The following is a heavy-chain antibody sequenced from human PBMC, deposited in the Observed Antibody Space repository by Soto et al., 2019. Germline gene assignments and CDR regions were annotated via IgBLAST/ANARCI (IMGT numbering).Heavy chain of an antibody. V-gene: IGHV3-21*01. CDR1: GFTFSSYS. J-gene: IGHJ4*02. Sequence: GGSLRPSCAASGFTFSSYSMNWVRQAPGKGLEWVPSISNSSSYIYYADSVKGRFTISRDNAKNSLYLQMNSLRAEDTAVYYCARDHCSSTSCPKQLVPKYFDYWGQGTLVTVSS. D-gene: IGHD2-2*01. CDR3: ARDHCSSTSCPKQLVPKYFDY. CDR2: ISNSSSYI.